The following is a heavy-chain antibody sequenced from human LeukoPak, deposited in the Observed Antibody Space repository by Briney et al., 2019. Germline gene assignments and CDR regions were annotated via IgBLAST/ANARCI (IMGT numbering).Heavy chain of an antibody. V-gene: IGHV3-21*01. CDR3: ARVGGYYYDSSGTYGMDA. CDR2: ISSSSSYI. D-gene: IGHD3-22*01. CDR1: GFTFRSYS. J-gene: IGHJ6*02. Sequence: GGSLRLSCAASGFTFRSYSMIWVRQAPGKGLEWVSSISSSSSYIYYADSVKGRFTISRDNAKNSLYLQMNSLRAEDTAVYYCARVGGYYYDSSGTYGMDAWGQGTTVTVPS.